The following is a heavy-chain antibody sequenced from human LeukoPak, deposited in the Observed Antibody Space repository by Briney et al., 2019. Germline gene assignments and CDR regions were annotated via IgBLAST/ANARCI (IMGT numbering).Heavy chain of an antibody. CDR2: ISGSGATT. Sequence: GGSLRLSCVASGFTFSTYAMSWVRQAPGKGLEWVSAISGSGATTDYADSVKGRFTISRDNSKNTLYLQMNSLRAEDTAVYYCAKVGTVSGPDYWGQGTLVTVSS. CDR3: AKVGTVSGPDY. J-gene: IGHJ4*02. D-gene: IGHD3-16*01. CDR1: GFTFSTYA. V-gene: IGHV3-23*01.